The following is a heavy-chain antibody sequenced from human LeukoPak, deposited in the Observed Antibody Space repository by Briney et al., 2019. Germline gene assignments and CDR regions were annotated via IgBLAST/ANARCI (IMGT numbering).Heavy chain of an antibody. Sequence: SVKVSCKASGGTFSSYAISWVRQAPGQGLEWTGRIIPILGIANYAQKFQGRVTMTEDTSTDTAYMELSSLRSEDTAVYYCATDLATVVVVTNYWGQGTLVTVSS. D-gene: IGHD4-23*01. CDR3: ATDLATVVVVTNY. CDR2: IIPILGIA. CDR1: GGTFSSYA. V-gene: IGHV1-69*04. J-gene: IGHJ4*02.